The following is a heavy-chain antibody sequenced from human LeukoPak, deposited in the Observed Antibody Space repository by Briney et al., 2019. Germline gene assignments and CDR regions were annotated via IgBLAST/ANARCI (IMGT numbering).Heavy chain of an antibody. Sequence: GGSLRLSCATSGFNFDRYTIHWVRQAPGKGLEWVSLAGWAGGTTYYSDSVRGRFTISRDNADNSLFLQMKSLRVDDTAVYYCARLERNKNWYFDVWGRGTLITVFS. D-gene: IGHD1/OR15-1a*01. J-gene: IGHJ2*01. CDR2: AGWAGGTT. CDR1: GFNFDRYT. CDR3: ARLERNKNWYFDV. V-gene: IGHV3-43*01.